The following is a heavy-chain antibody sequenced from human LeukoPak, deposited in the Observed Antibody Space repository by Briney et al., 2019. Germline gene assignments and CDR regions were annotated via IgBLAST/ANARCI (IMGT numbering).Heavy chain of an antibody. J-gene: IGHJ4*02. Sequence: ASVKVSCKASGYTFTGYYMHWARQAPGQGLEWMGWINPNSGGTNYAQKFQGRVTMTRDTSISTAYMELSRLRSDDTAVYYCARVGSRITMASEFDYWGQGTLVTVSS. CDR3: ARVGSRITMASEFDY. CDR2: INPNSGGT. CDR1: GYTFTGYY. V-gene: IGHV1-2*02. D-gene: IGHD3-10*01.